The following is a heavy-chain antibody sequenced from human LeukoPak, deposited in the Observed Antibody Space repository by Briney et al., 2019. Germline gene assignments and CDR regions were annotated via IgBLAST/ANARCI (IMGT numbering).Heavy chain of an antibody. D-gene: IGHD3-10*01. CDR1: GFTFSTYA. CDR2: ISSSGGTT. CDR3: AKDMGFELLYYFDY. V-gene: IGHV3-23*01. J-gene: IGHJ4*02. Sequence: GGSLRLSCAASGFTFSTYAMSWVRQAPGKGLEWVSAISSSGGTTYFADSVKGRFTLSRDNSQNSLYLQTNSLRAEDTALYYCAKDMGFELLYYFDYWGQGTLVTVSS.